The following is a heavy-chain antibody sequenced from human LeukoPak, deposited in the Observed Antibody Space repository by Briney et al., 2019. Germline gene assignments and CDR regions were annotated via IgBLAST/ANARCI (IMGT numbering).Heavy chain of an antibody. Sequence: GASVKVSCKASGYTFTSYGISWVRQAPGQGLEWMGWISAYNGNTNYAQKLQGRVTMTTDTSTSTAYMELRSPRSDDTAVYYCARAPHYYDSSGYYDYWGQGTLVTVSS. D-gene: IGHD3-22*01. CDR2: ISAYNGNT. CDR3: ARAPHYYDSSGYYDY. J-gene: IGHJ4*02. V-gene: IGHV1-18*01. CDR1: GYTFTSYG.